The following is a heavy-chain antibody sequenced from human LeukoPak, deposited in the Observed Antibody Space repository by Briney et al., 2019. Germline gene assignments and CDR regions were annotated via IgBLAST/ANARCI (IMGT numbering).Heavy chain of an antibody. CDR2: ISSSSSTI. CDR3: ARDFVEVYDAFDI. CDR1: GFTFSSYS. J-gene: IGHJ3*02. D-gene: IGHD2-8*01. V-gene: IGHV3-48*01. Sequence: PGGSLRLSCAASGFTFSSYSMNWVRQAPWKGLEWVSYISSSSSTIYYADSVKGRFTISRDNAKNSLYLQMNSLRAEDTAVYYCARDFVEVYDAFDIWGQGTMVTVSS.